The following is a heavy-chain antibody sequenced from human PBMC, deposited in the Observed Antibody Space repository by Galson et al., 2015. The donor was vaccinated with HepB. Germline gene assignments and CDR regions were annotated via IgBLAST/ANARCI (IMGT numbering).Heavy chain of an antibody. CDR3: ARAVCGGDCYWGSYYYYYMDV. D-gene: IGHD2-21*01. Sequence: ETLSLTCTVSGGSISSYYWSWIRQPPGKGLEWIGYIYYSGSTNYNPSLKSRVTISVDTSKNQFSLKLSSVTAADTAVYYCARAVCGGDCYWGSYYYYYMDVWGKGTTVTVSS. CDR2: IYYSGST. CDR1: GGSISSYY. V-gene: IGHV4-59*01. J-gene: IGHJ6*03.